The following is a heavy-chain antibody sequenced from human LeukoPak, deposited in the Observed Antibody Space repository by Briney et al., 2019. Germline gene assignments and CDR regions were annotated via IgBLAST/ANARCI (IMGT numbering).Heavy chain of an antibody. Sequence: SETLSLTCAVYGGSFSGYYWSWIRQPPGKGLEWIGEINHSGSTNYNPSLKSRVTISVDTSKNQFSLKLSSVTAADTAVYYCARDREGRITGTTGYYYGMDVWGQGTTVTVSS. CDR1: GGSFSGYY. CDR3: ARDREGRITGTTGYYYGMDV. V-gene: IGHV4-34*01. CDR2: INHSGST. J-gene: IGHJ6*02. D-gene: IGHD1-7*01.